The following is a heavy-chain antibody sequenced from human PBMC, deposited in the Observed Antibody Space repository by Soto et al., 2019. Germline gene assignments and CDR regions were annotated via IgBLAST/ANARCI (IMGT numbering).Heavy chain of an antibody. J-gene: IGHJ6*02. CDR1: GGSVSSGSYY. V-gene: IGHV4-61*01. Sequence: SETLSLTCTVSGGSVSSGSYYWSWIRKPPGKGLEWIGYIHHTGSIDYNSSLKSRVSISIDTSKNQFSLKLRSVTAADTAVYYCARVINPQARDYYGMDVWGQGTTVTVSS. CDR2: IHHTGSI. CDR3: ARVINPQARDYYGMDV.